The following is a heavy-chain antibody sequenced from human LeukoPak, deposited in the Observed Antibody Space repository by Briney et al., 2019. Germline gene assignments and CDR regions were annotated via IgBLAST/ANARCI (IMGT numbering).Heavy chain of an antibody. D-gene: IGHD3-10*01. Sequence: PSDTLSLTCAVYGGSLSGYYWSWLRQPPGKGLEWLGEINHSGSTNYNPSLKSRVTISVDTSKNQFSLKLSSVTAADTAVYYCARGANYYGSGSYYYWGQGTLVTVSS. CDR3: ARGANYYGSGSYYY. CDR2: INHSGST. CDR1: GGSLSGYY. J-gene: IGHJ4*02. V-gene: IGHV4-34*01.